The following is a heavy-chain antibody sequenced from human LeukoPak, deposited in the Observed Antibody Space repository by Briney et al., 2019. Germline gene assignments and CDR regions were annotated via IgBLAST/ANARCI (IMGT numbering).Heavy chain of an antibody. CDR3: ARVTDWNDLDY. V-gene: IGHV4-34*01. CDR1: GGSFSGYY. J-gene: IGHJ4*02. Sequence: SETLSLTCAVYGGSFSGYYWSWIRQPPGKGLEWIGEINHSGSTNYNPSLKSRVTISVDTSKNQFSLKLTSVTAADTAVYYCARVTDWNDLDYWGQGTLVTVSS. CDR2: INHSGST. D-gene: IGHD1-1*01.